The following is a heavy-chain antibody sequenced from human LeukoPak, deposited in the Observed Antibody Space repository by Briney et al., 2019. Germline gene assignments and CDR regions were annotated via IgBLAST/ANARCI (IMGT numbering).Heavy chain of an antibody. J-gene: IGHJ4*02. CDR3: ARVDKDSGSYTVHDY. CDR2: IYYSGST. Sequence: PSETLSLTSTVSGGSTSSSSYYWGWISQPPGKGLEWIGSIYYSGSTYYNPSLKSRVTISVDTSKNQFSLKLSSVTAADTAVYYCARVDKDSGSYTVHDYWGQGTLVTVSS. D-gene: IGHD1-26*01. CDR1: GGSTSSSSYY. V-gene: IGHV4-39*07.